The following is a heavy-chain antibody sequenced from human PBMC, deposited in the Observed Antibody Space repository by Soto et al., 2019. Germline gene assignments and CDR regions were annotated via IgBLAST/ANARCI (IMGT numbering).Heavy chain of an antibody. CDR3: ARAPGTIAAAADYFDY. V-gene: IGHV1-46*01. D-gene: IGHD6-13*01. CDR1: GYTFTSYY. J-gene: IGHJ4*02. CDR2: INPSGGST. Sequence: ASVKVSCKASGYTFTSYYMHWVRQAPGQGLEWMGIINPSGGSTSYAQKFQGRVTMTRDTSTSTVYMELSSLRSEDTAVYYCARAPGTIAAAADYFDYWGQGTLVTVSS.